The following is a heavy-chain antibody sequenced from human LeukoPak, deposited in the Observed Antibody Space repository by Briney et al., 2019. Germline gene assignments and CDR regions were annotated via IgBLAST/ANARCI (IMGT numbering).Heavy chain of an antibody. Sequence: GGSLRLSCAASGFTFSSYWMSWVRQAPGKGLEWVANIKQDGSEKYYVDSVKGRFTISRDNAKNSLYLQMNSLRAEDTAVYYCAREGVGPDYGSGSYSAYYYYGMDVWGQGTTVTVSS. CDR1: GFTFSSYW. CDR3: AREGVGPDYGSGSYSAYYYYGMDV. J-gene: IGHJ6*02. CDR2: IKQDGSEK. D-gene: IGHD3-10*01. V-gene: IGHV3-7*03.